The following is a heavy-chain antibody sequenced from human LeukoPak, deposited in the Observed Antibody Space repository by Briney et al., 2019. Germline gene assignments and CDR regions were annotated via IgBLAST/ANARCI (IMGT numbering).Heavy chain of an antibody. CDR3: ARARYDFWSGYYGWNDY. Sequence: LRLSCAASGFTFSSYAMSWIRQPPGKGLEWIGYIYHSGSTYYNPSLKSRVTISVDRSKNQFSLKPSSVTAADTAVYYCARARYDFWSGYYGWNDYWGQGTLVTVSS. V-gene: IGHV4-30-2*01. CDR1: GFTFSSYA. J-gene: IGHJ4*02. CDR2: IYHSGST. D-gene: IGHD3-3*01.